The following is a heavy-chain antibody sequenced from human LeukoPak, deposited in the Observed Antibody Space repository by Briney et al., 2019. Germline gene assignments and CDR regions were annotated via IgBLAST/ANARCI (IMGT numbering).Heavy chain of an antibody. D-gene: IGHD3-3*01. Sequence: SETLSLTCAVYGGSFSGYYWSWIRQPPGKGLEWIGEINHSGSTNYNPSLKSRVTISVDTSKNQSSLKLSSVTAADTAVYYCARASPENDFFDYWGQGTLVTVSS. CDR1: GGSFSGYY. V-gene: IGHV4-34*01. J-gene: IGHJ4*02. CDR2: INHSGST. CDR3: ARASPENDFFDY.